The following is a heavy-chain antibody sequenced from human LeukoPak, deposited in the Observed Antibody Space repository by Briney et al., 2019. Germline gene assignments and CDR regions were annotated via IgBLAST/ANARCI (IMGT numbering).Heavy chain of an antibody. J-gene: IGHJ4*02. CDR3: GKGHWGLDY. D-gene: IGHD7-27*01. CDR1: GFTFSGYS. CDR2: ISSSSSTT. Sequence: GGSLRLSCAASGFTFSGYSMNWVRQPPGKGLEWVSYISSSSSTTYYADSVKGRFTISRDNAKNSVNLQMNSLRAEDTAVYYCGKGHWGLDYWGQGTLVTVSS. V-gene: IGHV3-48*04.